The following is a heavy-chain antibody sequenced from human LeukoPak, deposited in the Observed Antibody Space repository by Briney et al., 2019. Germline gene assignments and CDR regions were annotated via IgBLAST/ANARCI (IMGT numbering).Heavy chain of an antibody. CDR1: GFTFSSYA. V-gene: IGHV3-23*01. CDR3: ARASWVSDPDAVR. Sequence: GGSLRLSCAASGFTFSSYAMSWVRQAPARGPEWVSSLRGNDETFYADSVKGRFTLSRDDSGNTVYLQLNNLRVEDTAIYYCARASWVSDPDAVRWGQGTQVTVSS. D-gene: IGHD3-10*01. CDR2: LRGNDET. J-gene: IGHJ4*02.